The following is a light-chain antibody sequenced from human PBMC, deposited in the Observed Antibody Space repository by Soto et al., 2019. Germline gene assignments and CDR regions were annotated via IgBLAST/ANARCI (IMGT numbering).Light chain of an antibody. Sequence: EIVLTQSPGTLSLSPGERATLSFRASQSVSSSYLAWYQQKPGQAPRLLIYGASSRATGIPARFSGSGSGTDFTLTISSLEPEDFAVYYCQQRSNWPSITFGQGTRLEI. CDR2: GAS. CDR1: QSVSSSY. CDR3: QQRSNWPSIT. V-gene: IGKV3D-20*02. J-gene: IGKJ5*01.